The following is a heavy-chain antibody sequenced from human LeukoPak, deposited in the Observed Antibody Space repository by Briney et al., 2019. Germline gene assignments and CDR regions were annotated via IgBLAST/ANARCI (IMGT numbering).Heavy chain of an antibody. CDR3: SRYYGITSDAFDY. J-gene: IGHJ4*02. CDR2: ISYDGSNK. D-gene: IGHD3-10*01. V-gene: IGHV3-30*04. Sequence: GGSVRLSCAASGFTFSTYAMHWVRQAPGKGLEWVAVISYDGSNKYYADSVKGRFTISRDNSKNTLYLQMNSLRAEDTAVYYCSRYYGITSDAFDYWGQGTLVTVSS. CDR1: GFTFSTYA.